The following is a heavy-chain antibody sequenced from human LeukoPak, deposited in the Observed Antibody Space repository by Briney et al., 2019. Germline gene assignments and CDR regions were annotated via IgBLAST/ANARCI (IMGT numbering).Heavy chain of an antibody. CDR2: INPNSGGT. Sequence: ASVKVSCKASGYTFTGYYMHWVRQAPGQGLEWMGWINPNSGGTNYAQKLQGRVTMTRDTSISTAYMELSRLRSDDTAVYYCARDYCSSTSCYVGHFDYWGQGTLVTVSS. J-gene: IGHJ4*02. CDR1: GYTFTGYY. V-gene: IGHV1-2*02. CDR3: ARDYCSSTSCYVGHFDY. D-gene: IGHD2-2*01.